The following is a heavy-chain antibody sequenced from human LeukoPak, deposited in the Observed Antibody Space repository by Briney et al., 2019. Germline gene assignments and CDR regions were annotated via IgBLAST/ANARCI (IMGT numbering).Heavy chain of an antibody. CDR1: GFTFSSYE. CDR3: ARVLEQYYYMDV. J-gene: IGHJ6*03. CDR2: ISSSGSTI. Sequence: GGSLRLSCAASGFTFSSYEMNWVRQAPGKGLEWVSYISSSGSTIYNADSVKGRFTISRDNAKNSLYLQMNSLRAEDTAVYYCARVLEQYYYMDVWGKGTTVTISS. D-gene: IGHD5-24*01. V-gene: IGHV3-48*03.